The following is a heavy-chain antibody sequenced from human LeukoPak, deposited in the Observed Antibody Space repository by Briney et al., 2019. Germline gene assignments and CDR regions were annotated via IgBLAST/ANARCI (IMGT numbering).Heavy chain of an antibody. CDR1: GFIVSNNY. V-gene: IGHV3-53*01. Sequence: GGSLRLSCVASGFIVSNNYMSWVRQAPGKGLEWVSVLYNAGSTYYAESVKGRFTISRDNSKNTLYLQMYSLRAEDTAVYYCASLKGLFDYFDYWGQGILVTVSS. CDR3: ASLKGLFDYFDY. CDR2: LYNAGST. D-gene: IGHD3-22*01. J-gene: IGHJ4*02.